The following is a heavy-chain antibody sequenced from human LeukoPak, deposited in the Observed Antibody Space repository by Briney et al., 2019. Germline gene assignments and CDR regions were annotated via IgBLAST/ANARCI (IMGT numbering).Heavy chain of an antibody. Sequence: VGSLRLSCEASGLSFTNYAMMWVRQAPGKGLQWISTLTGYGGAYYADSGEGRFIISRDISKNTMFLQMYSLRAEDTAVYYCAKGAAADKVDWFDPWGQGTLVTVSS. CDR3: AKGAAADKVDWFDP. J-gene: IGHJ5*02. CDR2: LTGYGGA. D-gene: IGHD6-13*01. CDR1: GLSFTNYA. V-gene: IGHV3-23*01.